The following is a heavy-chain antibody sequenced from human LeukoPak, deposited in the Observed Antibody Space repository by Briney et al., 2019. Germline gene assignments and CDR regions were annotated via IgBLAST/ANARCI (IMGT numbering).Heavy chain of an antibody. J-gene: IGHJ4*02. CDR2: MYSGGNT. CDR3: AKGGSGSYYSDS. CDR1: GITVSSNY. D-gene: IGHD1-26*01. V-gene: IGHV3-53*01. Sequence: GGSLRLSCAASGITVSSNYMSWVRQAPGKGLEWVSVMYSGGNTYYADSVKGRFTISRDNSKNTLYLQMNSLRAEDTAVYYCAKGGSGSYYSDSWGQGTLVTVSS.